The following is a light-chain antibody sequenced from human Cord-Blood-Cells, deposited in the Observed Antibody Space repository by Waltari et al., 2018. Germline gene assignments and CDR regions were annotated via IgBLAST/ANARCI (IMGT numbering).Light chain of an antibody. V-gene: IGKV1-39*01. CDR3: QPRYSTPYP. Sequence: DIPINPSPSSLSSSVGDRVTITWRASQSISSYLSWDQQKPRKAPKLLIYAASSLQSGVPSKFSGSGSGTDFTHTINSLQPEYFGTYYCQPRYSTPYPFGQGTKLEIK. CDR2: AAS. CDR1: QSISSY. J-gene: IGKJ2*01.